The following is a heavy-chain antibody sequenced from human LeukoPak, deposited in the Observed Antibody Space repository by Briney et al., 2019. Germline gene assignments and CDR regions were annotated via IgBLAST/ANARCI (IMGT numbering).Heavy chain of an antibody. J-gene: IGHJ5*02. Sequence: SETLSLTCTVSGGSISSYYWSWIQQPPGKGLEWIGYIYYSGSTNYNPSLKSRVTISVDTSKNQFSLKLSSVTAADTAVYYCARHPHPGYSSGWYDGWFDPWGQGTLVTVSS. CDR2: IYYSGST. D-gene: IGHD6-19*01. CDR3: ARHPHPGYSSGWYDGWFDP. V-gene: IGHV4-59*08. CDR1: GGSISSYY.